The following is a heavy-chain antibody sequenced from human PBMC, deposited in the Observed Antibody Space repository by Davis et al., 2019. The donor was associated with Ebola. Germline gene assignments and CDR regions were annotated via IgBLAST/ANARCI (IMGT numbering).Heavy chain of an antibody. Sequence: GESLKTSCAASGFTFSRYAMRWVRQAPGKWLEWVSTTSGSGGSTYYAGSVKGRFTISRENSKHTLYLQMNSLRAEDTAVYYCAKKWGSSGWYAFDYWGQGTLVTVSS. V-gene: IGHV3-23*01. J-gene: IGHJ4*02. CDR2: TSGSGGST. D-gene: IGHD6-19*01. CDR1: GFTFSRYA. CDR3: AKKWGSSGWYAFDY.